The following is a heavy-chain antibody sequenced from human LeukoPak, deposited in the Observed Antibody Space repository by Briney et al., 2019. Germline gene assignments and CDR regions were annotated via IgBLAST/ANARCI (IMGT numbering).Heavy chain of an antibody. CDR1: GHSIKGEYY. CDR3: ARAFYSSSWYHKEDFFDY. D-gene: IGHD6-13*01. CDR2: IYHSGST. Sequence: SETLSLTCTVSGHSIKGEYYWGWIRQPPGKGPEWIGSIYHSGSTYYKPSLKSRVTISVDTSKNQFSLKLSSVTAADTAVYYCARAFYSSSWYHKEDFFDYWGQGTPVTVSS. V-gene: IGHV4-38-2*02. J-gene: IGHJ4*02.